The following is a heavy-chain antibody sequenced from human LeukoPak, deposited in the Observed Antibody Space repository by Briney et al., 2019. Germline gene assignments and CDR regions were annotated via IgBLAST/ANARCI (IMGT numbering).Heavy chain of an antibody. CDR3: AREPPRSEYSSGWIPNWFDP. CDR2: IYTSGST. Sequence: PSETLSLTCTVSGGSISIYYWNWIRQPAGKRLEWIGRIYTSGSTNYNPSLKSRVTMSVDTSKNQFSLKLSSVTAADTAVYYCAREPPRSEYSSGWIPNWFDPWGQGTLVTVSS. V-gene: IGHV4-4*07. CDR1: GGSISIYY. D-gene: IGHD6-19*01. J-gene: IGHJ5*02.